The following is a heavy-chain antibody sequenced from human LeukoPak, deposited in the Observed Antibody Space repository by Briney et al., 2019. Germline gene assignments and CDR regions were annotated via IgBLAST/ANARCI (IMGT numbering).Heavy chain of an antibody. D-gene: IGHD3-22*01. V-gene: IGHV3-30-3*01. CDR3: ARDLLSYDSSGSDAFDI. J-gene: IGHJ3*02. CDR2: ISYDGSNK. Sequence: GGSLRLSCAASGFTFSCYAMHWVRQAPGRGLEWVAVISYDGSNKYYADSVKGRFTISRDNSKNTLYLQMNSLRAEDTAVYYCARDLLSYDSSGSDAFDIWGQGTMVTVSS. CDR1: GFTFSCYA.